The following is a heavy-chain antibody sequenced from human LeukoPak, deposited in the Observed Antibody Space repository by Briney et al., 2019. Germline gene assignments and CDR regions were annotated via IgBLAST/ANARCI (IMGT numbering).Heavy chain of an antibody. V-gene: IGHV1-69*04. CDR3: ASLDPVATYYYGMDV. CDR1: GGTFSSYA. Sequence: SVKVSCKASGGTFSSYAISWVRQAPGQGLEWMGRIIPILGIANYAQKFQGRVTITADKSTSTAHMELSSLRSEDTAVYYCASLDPVATYYYGMDVWGQGTTVTVSS. CDR2: IIPILGIA. J-gene: IGHJ6*02. D-gene: IGHD6-19*01.